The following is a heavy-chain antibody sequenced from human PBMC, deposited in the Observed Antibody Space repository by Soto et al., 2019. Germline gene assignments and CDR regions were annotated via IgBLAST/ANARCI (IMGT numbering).Heavy chain of an antibody. J-gene: IGHJ4*02. CDR2: IYYTGST. D-gene: IGHD4-17*01. CDR1: GGSISSGGYY. V-gene: IGHV4-31*03. Sequence: QVQLQESGPGLVKPSQTLSLTCTVSGGSISSGGYYWSWIRQPPGKALEWIGHIYYTGSTDYNPSLKSRLTISIDTSQNQFSLRLSSVTSADTAVYYCARENRYGDPYFDYWGQGTLVTVSS. CDR3: ARENRYGDPYFDY.